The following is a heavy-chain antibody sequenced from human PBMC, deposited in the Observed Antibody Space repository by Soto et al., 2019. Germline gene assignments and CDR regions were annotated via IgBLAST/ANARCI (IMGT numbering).Heavy chain of an antibody. D-gene: IGHD2-15*01. CDR3: SRDVVVGAKALNY. Sequence: PGGSLRLSCAASGFTFSNYRMTWVRQAPGKGLEWVANIKEDGSEKHYVDSVKGRFTISRDNAKNSLYLQMNSLRVEDTAVYFCSRDVVVGAKALNYWGQGALVTVSS. CDR1: GFTFSNYR. CDR2: IKEDGSEK. V-gene: IGHV3-7*01. J-gene: IGHJ4*02.